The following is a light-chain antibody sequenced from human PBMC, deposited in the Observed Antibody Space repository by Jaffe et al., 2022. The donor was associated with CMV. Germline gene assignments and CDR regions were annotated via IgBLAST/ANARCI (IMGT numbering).Light chain of an antibody. Sequence: EIVMTQSPATLSVSPGERATLSCRASQSVGSNLAWYQQRPGQAPRLLIYGASTRATDVPARFSGSGSGTEFTLTISSLQSEDFALYYCQQCNNWPLTFGGGTKVEIK. J-gene: IGKJ4*01. V-gene: IGKV3-15*01. CDR2: GAS. CDR1: QSVGSN. CDR3: QQCNNWPLT.